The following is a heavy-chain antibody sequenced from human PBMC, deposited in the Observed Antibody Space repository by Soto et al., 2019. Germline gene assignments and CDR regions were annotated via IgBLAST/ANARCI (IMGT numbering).Heavy chain of an antibody. Sequence: PGGSLRLSCAASGFTFSSYGMHWVRQAPGKGLEWVAVIWYDGSNKYYADSVKGRFTISRDNSKNTLYLQMNSLRAEDTAVYYCARMLRTVVTLHHYYYGKDVWGQGTTVTVSS. CDR1: GFTFSSYG. V-gene: IGHV3-33*01. D-gene: IGHD2-15*01. CDR3: ARMLRTVVTLHHYYYGKDV. J-gene: IGHJ6*02. CDR2: IWYDGSNK.